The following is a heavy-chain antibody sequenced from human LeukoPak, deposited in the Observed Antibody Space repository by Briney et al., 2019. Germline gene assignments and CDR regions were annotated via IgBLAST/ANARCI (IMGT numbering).Heavy chain of an antibody. J-gene: IGHJ6*04. CDR2: INHSGST. CDR1: GGSFSGYY. CDR3: ARGVRVVPAATGPHYYYYGMDV. Sequence: SETLSLTCAVYGGSFSGYYWSWIRQPPGKGLEWIGEINHSGSTNYNPSLKSRVTISVDTSKNQFSLKLSSVTAADTAVYYCARGVRVVPAATGPHYYYYGMDVWGKGTTVTVSS. V-gene: IGHV4-34*01. D-gene: IGHD2-2*01.